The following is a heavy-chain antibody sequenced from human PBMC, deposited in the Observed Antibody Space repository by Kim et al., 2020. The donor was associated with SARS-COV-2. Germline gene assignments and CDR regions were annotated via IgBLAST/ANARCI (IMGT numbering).Heavy chain of an antibody. D-gene: IGHD6-13*01. V-gene: IGHV3-30-3*01. CDR3: ARDQAYSSSWYYLSPAYYFDY. CDR1: GFTFSSYA. Sequence: GGSLRLSCAASGFTFSSYAMHWVRQAPGKGLEWVAVISYDGSNKYYADSVKGRFTISRDNSKNTLYLQMNSLRAEDTAVYYCARDQAYSSSWYYLSPAYYFDYWGQGTLVTVSS. CDR2: ISYDGSNK. J-gene: IGHJ4*02.